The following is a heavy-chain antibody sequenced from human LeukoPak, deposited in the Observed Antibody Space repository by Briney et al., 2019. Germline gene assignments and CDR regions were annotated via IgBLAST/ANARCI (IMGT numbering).Heavy chain of an antibody. Sequence: GGSLRLSCAASGFTFSTYWMHWVRQAPGKGLEGVSFISGVDSYTRYADSVKGRFTISRDNARNSLSLQMNSLRAEDTAVYYCARDAMCSGGSCYPDYWGQGILVTVSS. V-gene: IGHV3-11*05. CDR3: ARDAMCSGGSCYPDY. J-gene: IGHJ4*02. CDR2: ISGVDSYT. CDR1: GFTFSTYW. D-gene: IGHD2-15*01.